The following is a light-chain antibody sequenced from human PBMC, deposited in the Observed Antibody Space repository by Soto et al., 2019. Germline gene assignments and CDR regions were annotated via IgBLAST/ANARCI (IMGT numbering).Light chain of an antibody. CDR1: SSDVGLYDY. Sequence: QSALTQPASVSGSPGQSITISCTGTSSDVGLYDYVSWYQQHPGKAPQLMIYAVSNRPSGVSNRFSASKSGNTASLFISGLQAEDGADYYCQSYDSRLSASVFGAGTKVTVL. CDR3: QSYDSRLSASV. CDR2: AVS. J-gene: IGLJ1*01. V-gene: IGLV2-14*01.